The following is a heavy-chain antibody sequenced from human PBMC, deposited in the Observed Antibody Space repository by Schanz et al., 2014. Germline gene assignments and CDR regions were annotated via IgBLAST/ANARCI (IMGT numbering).Heavy chain of an antibody. D-gene: IGHD6-19*01. CDR3: AKDVRPVANTVHFYYMDV. CDR2: ISFDGRNT. CDR1: GITLSGYG. Sequence: QVQLVESGGGVVQPGRSLRLSCAASGITLSGYGLHWVRQAPGKGLEWVGFISFDGRNTGYAHSVKGRFTISRDNLKNTVYLQMNSLRAEDTAVYYCAKDVRPVANTVHFYYMDVWGQGTTVTVSS. J-gene: IGHJ6*02. V-gene: IGHV3-30*18.